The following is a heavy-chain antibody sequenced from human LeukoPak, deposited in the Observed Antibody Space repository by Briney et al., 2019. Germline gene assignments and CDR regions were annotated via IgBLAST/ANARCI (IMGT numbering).Heavy chain of an antibody. V-gene: IGHV1-18*01. Sequence: GASVKVSCKASGYTFTSYGIGWVRQAPGQGLEWMGWISAYNGNTNYAQKLQGRVTMTTDTSTSTAYMELRSLRSDDTAVYYCARLWPTYCSSTSCIGGYWGQGTLVTVSS. D-gene: IGHD2-2*01. CDR2: ISAYNGNT. CDR1: GYTFTSYG. CDR3: ARLWPTYCSSTSCIGGY. J-gene: IGHJ4*02.